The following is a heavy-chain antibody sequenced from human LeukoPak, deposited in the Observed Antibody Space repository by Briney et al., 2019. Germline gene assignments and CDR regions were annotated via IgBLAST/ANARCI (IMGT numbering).Heavy chain of an antibody. CDR2: IYYSGST. Sequence: SETLSLTCTVSGGSISSYYWSWIRQPPGEGLEWIGYIYYSGSTNYNPSLKSRVTISVDTSKNQFSLKLSSVTAADTAVYYCARDDYGDPRGGAFDIWGQGTMVTVSS. J-gene: IGHJ3*02. CDR1: GGSISSYY. D-gene: IGHD4-17*01. V-gene: IGHV4-59*01. CDR3: ARDDYGDPRGGAFDI.